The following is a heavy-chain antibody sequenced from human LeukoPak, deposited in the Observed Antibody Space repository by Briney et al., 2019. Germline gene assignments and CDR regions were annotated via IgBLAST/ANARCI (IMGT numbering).Heavy chain of an antibody. J-gene: IGHJ4*02. Sequence: GGSLRLSCAASGFTFSSYAMSWVRQAPGKGLEWVSGINANGGTSYYADSVRGRFTVSRDNSKNTLSLQMNSLRAEDSAIYYCAKTNGYFDYWGQGTLVTVSS. CDR1: GFTFSSYA. CDR3: AKTNGYFDY. V-gene: IGHV3-23*01. CDR2: INANGGTS.